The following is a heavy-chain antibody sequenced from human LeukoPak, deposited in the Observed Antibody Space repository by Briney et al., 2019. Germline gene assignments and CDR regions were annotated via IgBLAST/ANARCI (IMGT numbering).Heavy chain of an antibody. Sequence: PSETLSLTCAVSGGSIRSYYWSWIRQPPGKGLEWVGYIYYSGSTNYNPSLKSRVTISVDTSKNQFSLKLNSVTAADTAVYYCTKYTGSNGDFRFDSWGQGTLVTVSS. J-gene: IGHJ4*02. CDR1: GGSIRSYY. CDR3: TKYTGSNGDFRFDS. CDR2: IYYSGST. V-gene: IGHV4-59*08. D-gene: IGHD3-3*01.